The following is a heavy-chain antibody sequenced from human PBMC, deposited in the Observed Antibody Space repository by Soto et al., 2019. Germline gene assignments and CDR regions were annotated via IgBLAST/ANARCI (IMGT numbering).Heavy chain of an antibody. CDR3: ASDLAAALGDV. J-gene: IGHJ6*02. V-gene: IGHV1-18*01. D-gene: IGHD6-25*01. Sequence: QVQLVQSGAEVKKPGASVKVSCKASGYTFTSYGISWVRQAPGQGLEWMGWISAYNGNTKYAQKHQGRATMTTVAPTSTAYIELRSLGSGLTTVYYCASDLAAALGDVWGQGTTVTVSS. CDR1: GYTFTSYG. CDR2: ISAYNGNT.